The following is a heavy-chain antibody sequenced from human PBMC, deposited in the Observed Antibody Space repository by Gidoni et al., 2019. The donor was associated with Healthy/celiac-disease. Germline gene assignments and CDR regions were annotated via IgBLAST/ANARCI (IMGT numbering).Heavy chain of an antibody. V-gene: IGHV2-26*01. J-gene: IGHJ4*02. CDR3: ARIDRDSSSSVDPPSFDY. D-gene: IGHD6-6*01. Sequence: QVTLKESGPVLVKPTETLTLTCTVSGFSLSNARMGVSWIRQPPGKALEWLAHIFSNDEKSYSTSLKSRLTISKDTSKSQVVLTMTNMDPVDTATYYCARIDRDSSSSVDPPSFDYWGQGTLVTVSS. CDR2: IFSNDEK. CDR1: GFSLSNARMG.